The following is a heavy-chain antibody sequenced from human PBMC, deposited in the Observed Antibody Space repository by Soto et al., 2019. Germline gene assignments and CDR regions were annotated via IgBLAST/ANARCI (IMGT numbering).Heavy chain of an antibody. CDR2: ISYDGSNK. CDR1: GFTFSSYA. D-gene: IGHD2-15*01. Sequence: QVQLVESGGGVVQPGRSLRLSCAASGFTFSSYAMHWVRQAPGKGLEWVAVISYDGSNKYYADSVKGRFTISRDNSKNTLYLQMNSLRAEDTAVYYCARDITVVKVRRPGLSPLFDPWGQGTLVTVSS. V-gene: IGHV3-30-3*01. J-gene: IGHJ5*02. CDR3: ARDITVVKVRRPGLSPLFDP.